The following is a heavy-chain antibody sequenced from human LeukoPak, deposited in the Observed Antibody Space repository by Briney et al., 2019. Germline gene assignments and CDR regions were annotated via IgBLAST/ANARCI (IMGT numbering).Heavy chain of an antibody. CDR1: GFTFSDYY. J-gene: IGHJ3*02. CDR3: ARDPPWGSSGPPFDI. D-gene: IGHD3-22*01. V-gene: IGHV3-11*01. Sequence: AGGSLRLSCAAPGFTFSDYYMSWIRQAPGKGLEWVSYISSSGSTIYYADSVKGRFTISRDNAKNSLYLQMNSLRAEDTAVYYCARDPPWGSSGPPFDIWGQGTMVTVSS. CDR2: ISSSGSTI.